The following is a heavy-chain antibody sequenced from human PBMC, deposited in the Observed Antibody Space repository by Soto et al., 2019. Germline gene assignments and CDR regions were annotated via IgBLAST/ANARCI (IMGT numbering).Heavy chain of an antibody. CDR2: IYYSGST. CDR3: AREAIVLVPAARYKWFDP. Sequence: SETLSLTCTVSGGSISSGDYYWSWIRQPPGKGLEWIGYIYYSGSTYYNPSLKSRVTISVDTSKNQFSLKLSSVTAADTAVYYCAREAIVLVPAARYKWFDPWGQGTLVTVSS. D-gene: IGHD2-2*01. J-gene: IGHJ5*02. V-gene: IGHV4-30-4*01. CDR1: GGSISSGDYY.